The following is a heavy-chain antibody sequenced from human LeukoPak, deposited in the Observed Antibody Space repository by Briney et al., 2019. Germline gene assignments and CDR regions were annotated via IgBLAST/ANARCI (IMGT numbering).Heavy chain of an antibody. CDR2: IAHHGNNK. J-gene: IGHJ4*02. V-gene: IGHV3-30*02. CDR1: RFTFSSSA. D-gene: IGHD2-8*02. Sequence: GGSLRLSCGASRFTFSSSAMHWVRQGPAKGLVWVAYIAHHGNNKYYADSVKGRFTISRDNSKGSLYLQMNSLRADDTAVYYCAKDGSWSCTDWGQGTLVRVSS. CDR3: AKDGSWSCTD.